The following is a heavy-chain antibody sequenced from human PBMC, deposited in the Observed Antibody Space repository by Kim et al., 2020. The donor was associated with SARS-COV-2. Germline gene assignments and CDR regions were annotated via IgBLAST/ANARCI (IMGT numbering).Heavy chain of an antibody. CDR3: ARPQSGSYYFLIDY. D-gene: IGHD3-10*01. V-gene: IGHV3-30*04. CDR2: ISYDGSNK. J-gene: IGHJ4*02. CDR1: GFTFSSYA. Sequence: GGSLRLSCAASGFTFSSYAMHWVRQAPGKGLEWVAVISYDGSNKYYADSVKGRFTISRENSKNTLYLQMNSLRAEDTAVYYCARPQSGSYYFLIDYWGQGTLVTVSS.